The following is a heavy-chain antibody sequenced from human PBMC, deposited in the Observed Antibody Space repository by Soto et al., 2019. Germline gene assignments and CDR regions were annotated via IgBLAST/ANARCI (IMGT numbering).Heavy chain of an antibody. CDR1: GFTFSDYY. D-gene: IGHD5-18*01. CDR3: ARIIQDPHYYYYYGMDV. CDR2: ISSSSSYT. V-gene: IGHV3-11*06. Sequence: PGGSLRLSCAASGFTFSDYYMSWIRQAPGKGLEWVSYISSSSSYTNYADSVKGRFTISRDNAKNSLYLQMNSLRAEDTAVYYCARIIQDPHYYYYYGMDVWGQGTTVTVS. J-gene: IGHJ6*02.